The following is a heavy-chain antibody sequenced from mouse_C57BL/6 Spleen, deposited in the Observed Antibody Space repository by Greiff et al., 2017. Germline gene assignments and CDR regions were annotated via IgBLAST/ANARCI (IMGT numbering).Heavy chain of an antibody. CDR1: GYTFTSYW. D-gene: IGHD2-5*01. CDR2: IHPNSGST. J-gene: IGHJ4*01. Sequence: QVQLQQPGAELVKPGASVKLSCKASGYTFTSYWMHWVKQRPGQGLEWIGMIHPNSGSTNSNEKFKSKATLTVDKSSSTAYMQLSSLTSEDSAVYYCARSNSDAMDYWGQGTSVTVSS. V-gene: IGHV1-64*01. CDR3: ARSNSDAMDY.